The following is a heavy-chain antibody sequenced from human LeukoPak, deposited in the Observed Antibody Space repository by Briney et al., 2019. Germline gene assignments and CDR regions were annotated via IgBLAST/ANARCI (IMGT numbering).Heavy chain of an antibody. J-gene: IGHJ4*02. V-gene: IGHV1-45*02. CDR2: ITPFNGNT. Sequence: ASVKVSCKASGYTFTYRYLHWVRQAPGQALEWMGWITPFNGNTNYAQKFQDRVTITRDRSMSTAYMELSSLRAEDTAVYYCAKVESRWRWLQSALGYWGQGTLVTVSS. CDR1: GYTFTYRY. D-gene: IGHD5-24*01. CDR3: AKVESRWRWLQSALGY.